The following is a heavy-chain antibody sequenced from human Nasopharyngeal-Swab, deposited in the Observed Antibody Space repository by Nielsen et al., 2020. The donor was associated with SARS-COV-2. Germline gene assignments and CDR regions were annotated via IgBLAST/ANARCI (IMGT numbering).Heavy chain of an antibody. D-gene: IGHD2-2*01. CDR3: ARDHANSWYFDL. V-gene: IGHV3-30*14. Sequence: GESLKISCAASGFTVTSHVIHWVRQAPGQGLEWVAGLSFDGTHGFYADSVKGRFTLSRDNSRNTLYLQMNNLRSDDTAIYYCARDHANSWYFDLWGRGTLVSVSS. CDR1: GFTVTSHV. J-gene: IGHJ2*01. CDR2: LSFDGTHG.